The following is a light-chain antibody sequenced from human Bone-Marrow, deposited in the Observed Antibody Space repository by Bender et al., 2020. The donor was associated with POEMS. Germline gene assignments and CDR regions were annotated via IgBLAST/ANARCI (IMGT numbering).Light chain of an antibody. Sequence: QSVLTQPPSASGTPGQRVTISCSGGSSNIGAHAVNWYQHLSGTAPKLLIYRDNQRPSVVSNRFSGSKSGNTASLTISGLQAEDEADYYCCSYVGGNTWVFGGGTKLTVL. V-gene: IGLV1-44*01. CDR1: SSNIGAHA. J-gene: IGLJ3*02. CDR2: RDN. CDR3: CSYVGGNTWV.